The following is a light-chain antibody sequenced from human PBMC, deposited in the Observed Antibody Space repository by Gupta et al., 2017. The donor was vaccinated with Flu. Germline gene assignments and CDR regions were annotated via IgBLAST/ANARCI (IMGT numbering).Light chain of an antibody. Sequence: QSLLTQPPSVSWAPGQRATTSCTASRSNIGAGYDVHWYQQLPGTAPKLLIYGNSNRPSGVPDRFSGSKSGTSASLAITGLQAEDEADYYCQSYDSSLSGYVFGTGTKVTVL. CDR1: RSNIGAGYD. J-gene: IGLJ1*01. CDR3: QSYDSSLSGYV. CDR2: GNS. V-gene: IGLV1-40*01.